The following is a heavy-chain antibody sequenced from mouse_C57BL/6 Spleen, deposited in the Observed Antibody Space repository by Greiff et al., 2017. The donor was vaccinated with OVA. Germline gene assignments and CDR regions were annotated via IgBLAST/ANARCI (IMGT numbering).Heavy chain of an antibody. D-gene: IGHD2-2*01. CDR1: GFTFSSYT. J-gene: IGHJ2*01. CDR2: ISGGGGNT. CDR3: ARRGLGDYFDY. Sequence: EVKLMESGGGLVKPGGSLKLSCAASGFTFSSYTMSWVRQTPEKRLEWVATISGGGGNTYYPDSVKGRFTISRDNAKNTLYLQMSSLRSEDTALDYCARRGLGDYFDYWGQGTTLTVSS. V-gene: IGHV5-9*01.